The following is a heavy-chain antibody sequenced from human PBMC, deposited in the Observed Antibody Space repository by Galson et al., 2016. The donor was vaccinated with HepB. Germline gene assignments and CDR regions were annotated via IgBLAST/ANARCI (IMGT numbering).Heavy chain of an antibody. J-gene: IGHJ3*02. CDR3: APGAFDI. Sequence: SLRLSCAASGFTFSSHWMSWVRQAPGKGLEWVANIKQDGSEKYYVDSVKGRFTISRDNAKNSLYLQMNSLRAEDTAVYYCAPGAFDIWGQGTMVTVSS. CDR1: GFTFSSHW. V-gene: IGHV3-7*01. CDR2: IKQDGSEK.